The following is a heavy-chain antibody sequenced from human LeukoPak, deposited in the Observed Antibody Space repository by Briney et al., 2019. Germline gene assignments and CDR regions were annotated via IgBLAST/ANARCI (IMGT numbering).Heavy chain of an antibody. CDR3: ARITLGGYFDY. Sequence: SGPTLVNPTETLTLTCTVSGFSLSNPRVGVSWIRQPPGKALEWLAYIFSNDEKSYSTSLKSRLTISKDTSTSQVVLTMTNMDPVDTATYYCARITLGGYFDYWGQGTLVTVSS. V-gene: IGHV2-26*01. CDR2: IFSNDEK. D-gene: IGHD3-16*01. CDR1: GFSLSNPRVG. J-gene: IGHJ4*02.